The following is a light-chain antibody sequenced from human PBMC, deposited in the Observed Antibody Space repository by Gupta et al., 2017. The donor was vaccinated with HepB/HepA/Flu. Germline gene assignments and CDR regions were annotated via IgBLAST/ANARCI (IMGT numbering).Light chain of an antibody. J-gene: IGLJ2*01. CDR3: MLDMDSDIGV. CDR2: NTN. Sequence: QTVVTQEQSISVSPGGTVTLTCGLSSGSVSTTYYPSWYQQTPGQAPRTLIYNTNPRSSGVAGRFSGSIGGNKDVVTITVAEADEASDDYCMLDMDSDIGVFGGGTKVTVL. V-gene: IGLV8-61*01. CDR1: SGSVSTTYY.